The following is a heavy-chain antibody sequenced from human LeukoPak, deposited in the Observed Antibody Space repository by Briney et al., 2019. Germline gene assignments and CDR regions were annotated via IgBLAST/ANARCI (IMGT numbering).Heavy chain of an antibody. D-gene: IGHD3-22*01. V-gene: IGHV4-61*02. CDR2: IYTSGSN. CDR1: GGSISSGSDY. J-gene: IGHJ5*02. CDR3: ARDRRKNGVTMILLGGFDH. Sequence: SETLSLTCTVSGGSISSGSDYWSWTRHPAGKGGEWIARIYTSGSNNYNPSLKSRVTISVYTSKNQFSLKLSSVTAADTAVYYCARDRRKNGVTMILLGGFDHWGQGTLVTVSS.